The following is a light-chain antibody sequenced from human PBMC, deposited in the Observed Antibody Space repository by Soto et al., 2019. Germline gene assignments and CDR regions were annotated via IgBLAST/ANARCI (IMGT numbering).Light chain of an antibody. V-gene: IGKV1-39*01. J-gene: IGKJ4*01. CDR1: QSISSY. CDR2: AAS. Sequence: DIQMTQSPYSLSASVGDRVTITCRASQSISSYLNWYQQKPGKAPKLLIYAASSLQGGVPSRFSGSGSGTDFTLTISSLQREDCAIYYCQQSSSTVLTFGGGTKVEIK. CDR3: QQSSSTVLT.